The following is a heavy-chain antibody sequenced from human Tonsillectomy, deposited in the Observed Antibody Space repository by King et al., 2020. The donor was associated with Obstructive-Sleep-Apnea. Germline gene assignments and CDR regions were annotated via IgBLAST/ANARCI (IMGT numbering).Heavy chain of an antibody. Sequence: VQLVESGGGFVQPGGSLRLSCSASGFTFSSYAMSWVRQAPGKGLEWVSAISGSGGSTYYADAAKGRCTISRDNSKNTLYLKMNSLRAEDTAVYYCATVDAFDIWGQGTMVTVSS. J-gene: IGHJ3*02. CDR3: ATVDAFDI. V-gene: IGHV3-23*04. CDR2: ISGSGGST. CDR1: GFTFSSYA.